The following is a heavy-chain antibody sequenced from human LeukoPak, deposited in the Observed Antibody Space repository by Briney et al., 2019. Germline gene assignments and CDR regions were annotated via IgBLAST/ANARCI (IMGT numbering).Heavy chain of an antibody. CDR1: GGSISSGSYY. J-gene: IGHJ6*03. CDR3: ARDAPITIFGVASGRYYYMDV. D-gene: IGHD3-3*01. V-gene: IGHV4-61*02. Sequence: SQTLSLTCTVSGGSISSGSYYWSWIRQPAGKGLEWIGRIYTSGSTNYNPSLKSRVTISVDTSKNQFSLKLSSVTAADTAVYYCARDAPITIFGVASGRYYYMDVWGKGTTVTVSS. CDR2: IYTSGST.